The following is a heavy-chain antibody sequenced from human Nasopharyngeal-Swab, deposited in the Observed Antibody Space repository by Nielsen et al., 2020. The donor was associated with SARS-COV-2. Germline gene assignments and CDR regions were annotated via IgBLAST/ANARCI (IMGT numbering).Heavy chain of an antibody. CDR3: ARDEGWIVVVTAILDY. J-gene: IGHJ4*02. CDR1: GYTFTSYD. V-gene: IGHV1-46*01. Sequence: ASVKVSCKASGYTFTSYDMHWVRQAPGQGLEWMGIINPSGGSTSYAQKFQGRVTMTRDTSTSTVYMELSSLRSEDTAVYYCARDEGWIVVVTAILDYWGQGTLVTVSS. CDR2: INPSGGST. D-gene: IGHD2-21*02.